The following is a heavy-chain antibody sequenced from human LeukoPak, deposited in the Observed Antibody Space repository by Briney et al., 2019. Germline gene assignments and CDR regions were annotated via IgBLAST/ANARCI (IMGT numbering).Heavy chain of an antibody. CDR2: INWNGGST. J-gene: IGHJ4*02. Sequence: GGSLRLSCAASGFTFDDYGMSWVRHAPGKGLEWVSGINWNGGSTGYADSVKGRFTISRDNAKNSLYLQMNSLRAEDTALYHCARGVWGSYRYTGVFDYWGQGTLVTVSS. CDR1: GFTFDDYG. CDR3: ARGVWGSYRYTGVFDY. D-gene: IGHD3-16*02. V-gene: IGHV3-20*01.